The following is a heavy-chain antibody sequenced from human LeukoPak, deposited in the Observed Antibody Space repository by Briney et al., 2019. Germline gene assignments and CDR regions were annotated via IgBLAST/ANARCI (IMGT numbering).Heavy chain of an antibody. J-gene: IGHJ4*02. D-gene: IGHD2-2*01. Sequence: GGSLRLSCAASGFTFSSYWMHWVRQAPGKGLVWVSRIDTDGSDTSYADSVKGRFTISRDNAKNTLYLQMNSLRAEDTAVYYCARDRYPAAREFDYWGQGSLVTVSS. CDR1: GFTFSSYW. CDR2: IDTDGSDT. V-gene: IGHV3-74*01. CDR3: ARDRYPAAREFDY.